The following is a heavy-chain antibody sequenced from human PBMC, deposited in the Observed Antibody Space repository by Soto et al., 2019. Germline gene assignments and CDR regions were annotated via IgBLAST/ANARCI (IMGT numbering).Heavy chain of an antibody. CDR3: AHRVPYSPYWGVGRCDS. CDR1: GFSLSTSGVG. Sequence: QITLKESGPTLVEPTQTLTLTCSFSGFSLSTSGVGVGWLRQAPGKAVECLGIFYWDNDRRYNPSLKKRLTLTKDTSKNQVILTMPFLEPVDTAAYYYAHRVPYSPYWGVGRCDSRGQGTQVTVS. D-gene: IGHD2-21*01. CDR2: FYWDNDR. V-gene: IGHV2-5*02. J-gene: IGHJ5*01.